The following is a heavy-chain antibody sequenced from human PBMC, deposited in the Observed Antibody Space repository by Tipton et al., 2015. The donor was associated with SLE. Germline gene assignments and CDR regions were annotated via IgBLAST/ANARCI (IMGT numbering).Heavy chain of an antibody. J-gene: IGHJ5*02. V-gene: IGHV3-30-3*01. Sequence: PLRLSCAASGFTFSSYAMHWVRQAPGKGLEWVAVISYDGSNKYYADSVKGRFTISRDNSKNTLYLQMNSLRAEDTAVYYCTRSGKIAVAGKSWFDPWGQGTLVTVSS. D-gene: IGHD6-19*01. CDR2: ISYDGSNK. CDR3: TRSGKIAVAGKSWFDP. CDR1: GFTFSSYA.